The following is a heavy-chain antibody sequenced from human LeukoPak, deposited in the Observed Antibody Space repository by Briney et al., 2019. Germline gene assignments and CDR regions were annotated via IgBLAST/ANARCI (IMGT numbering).Heavy chain of an antibody. CDR1: GGTFSSYA. CDR2: IIPIFGTA. CDR3: ARTDLWFGEPPDY. D-gene: IGHD3-10*01. V-gene: IGHV1-69*05. Sequence: SVKVSCKASGGTFSSYAISWVRQAPGQGLEWMGGIIPIFGTANYAQKFQGRVTITTDESTSTAYMELSSLRSDDTAVYYCARTDLWFGEPPDYWGQGTLVTVSS. J-gene: IGHJ4*02.